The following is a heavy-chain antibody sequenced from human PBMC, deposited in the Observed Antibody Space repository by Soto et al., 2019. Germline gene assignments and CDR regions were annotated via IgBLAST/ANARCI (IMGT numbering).Heavy chain of an antibody. CDR1: GFTFSSYG. Sequence: GGSLRLSCAASGFTFSSYGMHWVRQAPGKGLEWVAVIWYDGSNKYYADSVKGRFTISRDNSKNTLYLQMNSLRAEDTAVYYCARGGYDFWSGYYTFDYWGQGTLVTVSS. CDR2: IWYDGSNK. J-gene: IGHJ4*02. CDR3: ARGGYDFWSGYYTFDY. D-gene: IGHD3-3*01. V-gene: IGHV3-33*01.